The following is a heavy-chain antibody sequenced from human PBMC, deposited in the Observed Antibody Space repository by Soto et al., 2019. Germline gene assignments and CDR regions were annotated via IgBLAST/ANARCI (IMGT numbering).Heavy chain of an antibody. V-gene: IGHV1-3*01. CDR3: ARGPSSGYYLDY. D-gene: IGHD3-22*01. J-gene: IGHJ4*02. CDR1: GYTFTSYA. Sequence: ASVKVSCKASGYTFTSYAMHWVRQAPGQRLEWMGWINAGNGNTKYSQKFQGRVTITRDTSASTAYMELSSLRSEDTAVYYCARGPSSGYYLDYWGQGTLVTVSS. CDR2: INAGNGNT.